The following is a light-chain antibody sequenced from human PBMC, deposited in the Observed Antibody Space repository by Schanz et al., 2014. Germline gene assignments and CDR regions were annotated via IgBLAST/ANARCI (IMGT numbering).Light chain of an antibody. V-gene: IGKV3-15*01. CDR2: GIS. Sequence: EVVMTQSPATLSMSPGDRATLSCRASQSLSTNLAWFQQKPGQAPRLIIYGISVRAAGIPTRFSGSGSGTEFTLTISSLQSEDFAVYFCQQYNYWPQTFGQGTKVEIK. J-gene: IGKJ1*01. CDR3: QQYNYWPQT. CDR1: QSLSTN.